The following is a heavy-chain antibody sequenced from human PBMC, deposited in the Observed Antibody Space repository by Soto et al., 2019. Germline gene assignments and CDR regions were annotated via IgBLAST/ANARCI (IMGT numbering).Heavy chain of an antibody. V-gene: IGHV4-30-4*08. CDR2: VHYSGSI. J-gene: IGHJ6*02. CDR1: GGSISYEYYH. D-gene: IGHD2-21*02. Sequence: QVQLQQSGPGLVKPSQTLSLTCTVSGGSISYEYYHWTWIRQSPGKGLEWIGYVHYSGSIMYNPSFKSRVTISVDTSKNQFSLHLSSVTAADTAVYFCVSEDDGGDREDYGLDVWGQGTTGTVSS. CDR3: VSEDDGGDREDYGLDV.